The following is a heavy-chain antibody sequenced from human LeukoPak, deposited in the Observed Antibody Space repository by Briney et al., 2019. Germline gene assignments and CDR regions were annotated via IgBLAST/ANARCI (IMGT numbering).Heavy chain of an antibody. V-gene: IGHV1-2*06. CDR1: GYTFTSYY. D-gene: IGHD2-15*01. CDR2: INPNSGGT. J-gene: IGHJ4*02. CDR3: ASSNLGYCSGGSCPQIDY. Sequence: GASVKVSCKASGYTFTSYYMHWVRQAPGQGLEWMGRINPNSGGTNYAQKFQGRVTMTRDTSISTAYMELSRLRSDDTAVYYCASSNLGYCSGGSCPQIDYWGQGTLVTVSS.